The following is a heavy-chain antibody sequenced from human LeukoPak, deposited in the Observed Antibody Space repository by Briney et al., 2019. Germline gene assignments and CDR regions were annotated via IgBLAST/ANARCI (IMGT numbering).Heavy chain of an antibody. CDR3: ARSRGGWTDYFDY. V-gene: IGHV3-21*01. CDR2: ISSGSTYI. J-gene: IGHJ4*02. CDR1: EFTFSSFT. Sequence: GGSLRLSCAASEFTFSSFTMNWVRQAPGKGLEWVASISSGSTYIYHADSVKGRFTISRDNARNSLYVQMNSLRAEDTAVYYCARSRGGWTDYFDYWGQGILVTVSS. D-gene: IGHD6-19*01.